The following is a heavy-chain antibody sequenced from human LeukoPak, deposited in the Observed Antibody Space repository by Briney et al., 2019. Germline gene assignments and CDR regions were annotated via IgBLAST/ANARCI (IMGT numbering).Heavy chain of an antibody. J-gene: IGHJ3*02. Sequence: SQTLSLTCPVSGGSISSGGYFWSWLRQHPGKGLEWIGYIYYSGTTYYNPSLKIRVTISVDTSKNQFSLKLSSVTAAATAMYYCARDRFDYGGRKAFDIWGQGTMVTVSS. D-gene: IGHD4-23*01. V-gene: IGHV4-31*03. CDR2: IYYSGTT. CDR3: ARDRFDYGGRKAFDI. CDR1: GGSISSGGYF.